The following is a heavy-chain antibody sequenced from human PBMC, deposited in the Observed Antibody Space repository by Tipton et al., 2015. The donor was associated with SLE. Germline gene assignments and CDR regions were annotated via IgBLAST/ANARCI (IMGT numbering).Heavy chain of an antibody. CDR3: ARGKRHYDVLTGYYSKPHYFDF. V-gene: IGHV4-59*01. CDR2: VSKN. J-gene: IGHJ4*02. Sequence: TLSLTCYVTGVSISNYYWTWIRQSPGKGLEWIGNVSKNYNPSLESRATISVDTSRNLFSLNLSSVTAADTAVYYCARGKRHYDVLTGYYSKPHYFDFWGQGTVVAVSP. D-gene: IGHD3-9*01. CDR1: GVSISNYY.